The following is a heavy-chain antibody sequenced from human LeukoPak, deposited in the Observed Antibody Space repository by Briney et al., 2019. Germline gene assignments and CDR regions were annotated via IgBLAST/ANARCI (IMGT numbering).Heavy chain of an antibody. V-gene: IGHV3-11*01. CDR2: ISSSGSNI. CDR1: GFTFSDYY. Sequence: GGSLGLSCAASGFTFSDYYMSWIRQAPGKGLEWASYISSSGSNIYYADSVKGRFTISRDNSKNTLYLQMNSLRAEDTAVYYCAKDFLYYDSSGYWDAFDIWGQGTMVTVSS. J-gene: IGHJ3*02. CDR3: AKDFLYYDSSGYWDAFDI. D-gene: IGHD3-22*01.